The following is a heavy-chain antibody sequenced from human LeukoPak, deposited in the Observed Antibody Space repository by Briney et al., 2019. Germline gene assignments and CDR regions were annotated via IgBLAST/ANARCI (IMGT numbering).Heavy chain of an antibody. J-gene: IGHJ4*02. CDR3: AGSNALVGACFDY. Sequence: PGGSLRLSCAASGFTVSSNYMSWVRQAPGEGLEWVSVICSGGSTYYADSVKGRFTISRGNSKNTLYLQMNSLRPEDTAVYYCAGSNALVGACFDYWGQGTLVTVSS. D-gene: IGHD1-26*01. V-gene: IGHV3-66*01. CDR1: GFTVSSNY. CDR2: ICSGGST.